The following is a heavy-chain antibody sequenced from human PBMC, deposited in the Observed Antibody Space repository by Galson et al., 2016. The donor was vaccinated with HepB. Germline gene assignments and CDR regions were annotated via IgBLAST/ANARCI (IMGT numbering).Heavy chain of an antibody. Sequence: SLRLSCAASGFTFSDYYMSWIRQAPGEGLEWVSYISVSGTYTNYADSVKGRFTISRDNAKNSLYLQMNSLRAEDTAIYYCARDLSTGGVIIPYSYSYTVWTSGAKGPRSPSP. J-gene: IGHJ6*02. CDR2: ISVSGTYT. V-gene: IGHV3-11*05. CDR1: GFTFSDYY. CDR3: ARDLSTGGVIIPYSYSYTVWTS. D-gene: IGHD3-10*01.